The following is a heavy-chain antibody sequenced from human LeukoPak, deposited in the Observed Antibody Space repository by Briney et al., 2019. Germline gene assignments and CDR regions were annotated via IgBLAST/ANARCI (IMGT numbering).Heavy chain of an antibody. CDR1: GYTFTNYY. Sequence: ASVKVSCKASGYTFTNYYMHWVRQAPGQGLEWMGLIHPSGGSTDYAQKFQGRVTMTGDTSARIVYMDMSSLTSEDTAVYYCTRGDYGRYFDWLAFDSWGQGTLVTVSS. D-gene: IGHD3-9*01. CDR3: TRGDYGRYFDWLAFDS. CDR2: IHPSGGST. J-gene: IGHJ4*02. V-gene: IGHV1-46*01.